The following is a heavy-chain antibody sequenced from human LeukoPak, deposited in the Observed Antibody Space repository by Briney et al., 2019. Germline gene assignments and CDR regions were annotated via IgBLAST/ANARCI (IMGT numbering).Heavy chain of an antibody. CDR1: GFTFSNYW. D-gene: IGHD2-2*01. V-gene: IGHV3-7*01. Sequence: GGSLRLSCAASGFTFSNYWMSWVRQAPGKGLEGVANIKQDEREKYYVDSVKGRFTISRDNAKNSLYLQMNSLRAEDTAVYYCARVVPAAIAFDYWGQGTLVTVSS. CDR3: ARVVPAAIAFDY. CDR2: IKQDEREK. J-gene: IGHJ4*02.